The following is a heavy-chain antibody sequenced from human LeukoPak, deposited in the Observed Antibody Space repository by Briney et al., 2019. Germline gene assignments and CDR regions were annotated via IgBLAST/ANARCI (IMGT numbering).Heavy chain of an antibody. CDR1: GFTVSSNY. J-gene: IGHJ4*02. CDR3: AREYCSGGGCYTDY. D-gene: IGHD2-15*01. Sequence: GGPLRLSCAASGFTVSSNYMSWVRQAPGKGLEWVSVIYSGGSTYYADSVKGRFTISRDNSKNTLYLQMNSLRAEDTAVYYCAREYCSGGGCYTDYWGQGTLVTVSS. CDR2: IYSGGST. V-gene: IGHV3-66*01.